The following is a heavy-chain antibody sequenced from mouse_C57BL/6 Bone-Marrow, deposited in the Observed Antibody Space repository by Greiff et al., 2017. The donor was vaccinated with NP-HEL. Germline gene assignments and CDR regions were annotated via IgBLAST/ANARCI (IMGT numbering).Heavy chain of an antibody. CDR3: AREDYWDSYAMDY. Sequence: EVQQQQSGPELVKPGASVKISCKASGYTFTDYYMNWVKQSHGKSLEWIGDINPNNGGTSYNQKFKGKATLTVDKSSSTAYMELRSLTSEDSAVYYCAREDYWDSYAMDYWGQGTSVTVSS. D-gene: IGHD4-1*01. V-gene: IGHV1-26*01. CDR1: GYTFTDYY. J-gene: IGHJ4*01. CDR2: INPNNGGT.